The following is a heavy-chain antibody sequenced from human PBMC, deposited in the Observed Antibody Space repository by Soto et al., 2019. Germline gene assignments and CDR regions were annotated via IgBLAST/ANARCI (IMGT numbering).Heavy chain of an antibody. CDR3: ANHYGARNNWFDP. Sequence: LRLSCAASGFTFSSYAMSWVRQAPGKGLEWVSGISGSGYSIYYADSVKGRFTISRDNSKKTLFLQMNSLTAEDTAVYYCANHYGARNNWFDPWGQGTLVTVSS. V-gene: IGHV3-23*01. J-gene: IGHJ5*02. CDR2: ISGSGYSI. CDR1: GFTFSSYA. D-gene: IGHD4-17*01.